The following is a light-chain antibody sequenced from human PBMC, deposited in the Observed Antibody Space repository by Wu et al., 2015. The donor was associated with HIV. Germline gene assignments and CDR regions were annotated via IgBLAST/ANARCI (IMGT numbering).Light chain of an antibody. V-gene: IGKV1-5*01. Sequence: DIQLTQSPSTLSASVGDRVSITCRASQNINTWLAWYQQKPGKVPKLLIYEASSLENGVPSRFSGSGSGTEFTLTVSSLQPDDFATYYCQQYNSYSWTFGQGTKVEIK. CDR2: EAS. CDR1: QNINTW. CDR3: QQYNSYSWT. J-gene: IGKJ1*01.